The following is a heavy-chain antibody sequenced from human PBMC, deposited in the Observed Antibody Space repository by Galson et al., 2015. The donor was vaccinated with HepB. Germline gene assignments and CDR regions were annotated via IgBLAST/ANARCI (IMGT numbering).Heavy chain of an antibody. CDR3: ARDQERNGVVATKADF. D-gene: IGHD3-22*01. J-gene: IGHJ4*02. V-gene: IGHV3-7*01. CDR2: IKQDGSEK. Sequence: SLRLSCAASGFTFSSYSMNWVRQAPGKGLEWVANIKQDGSEKYYVDSVKGRFTISRDNAKNSLYLQMNSLRAEDTAVYYCARDQERNGVVATKADFWGQGTLVTVSS. CDR1: GFTFSSYS.